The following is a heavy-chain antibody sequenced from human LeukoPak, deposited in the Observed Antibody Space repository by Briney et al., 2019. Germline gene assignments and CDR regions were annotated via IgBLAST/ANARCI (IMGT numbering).Heavy chain of an antibody. CDR1: GYSFTNYW. V-gene: IGHV5-51*01. J-gene: IGHJ6*02. CDR2: IWPGDSDA. Sequence: GESLKISCKGSGYSFTNYWIGWVRQMPGKGMEWMGIIWPGDSDARYRPSFQGQITLLADKSISTAFLQWNSLKASDTAIYYCARTFCHMASCNKDPYFFGMDVWGQGTAVTVSS. D-gene: IGHD2-2*02. CDR3: ARTFCHMASCNKDPYFFGMDV.